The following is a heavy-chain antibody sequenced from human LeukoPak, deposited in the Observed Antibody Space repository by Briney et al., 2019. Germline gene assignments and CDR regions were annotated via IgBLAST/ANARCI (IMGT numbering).Heavy chain of an antibody. D-gene: IGHD3-16*01. Sequence: GAVLKMSWAGSGSSITIDWSAWRRPVPRKVLGLGWIIYPGDSNTKYSPSFQGQVTISADKSVNTAYLQWSSLKASDTAMYFCARLNGGVNLLGDALDVWGQGTMVTVSS. CDR1: GSSITIDW. J-gene: IGHJ3*01. CDR3: ARLNGGVNLLGDALDV. V-gene: IGHV5-51*01. CDR2: IYPGDSNT.